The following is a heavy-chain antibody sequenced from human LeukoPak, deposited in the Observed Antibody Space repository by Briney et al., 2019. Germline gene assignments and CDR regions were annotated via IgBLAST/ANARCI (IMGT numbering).Heavy chain of an antibody. CDR3: ARHPSGRMWLQQGGWFDP. V-gene: IGHV4-39*01. CDR1: GGSISINSYY. J-gene: IGHJ5*02. CDR2: IYYSGTT. Sequence: SETLSLTCTVSGGSISINSYYWGWIRQPPGKGLEWIGHIYYSGTTYYSPSLKSRVTISVDTSKNQFSLKLSSVTAADTAVYYCARHPSGRMWLQQGGWFDPWGQGTLVTVSS. D-gene: IGHD5-24*01.